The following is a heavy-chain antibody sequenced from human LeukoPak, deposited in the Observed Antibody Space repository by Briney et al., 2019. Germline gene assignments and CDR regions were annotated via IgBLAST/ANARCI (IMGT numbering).Heavy chain of an antibody. CDR1: GGSISSYY. V-gene: IGHV4-59*01. D-gene: IGHD4-17*01. Sequence: PSETLSLTCTVSGGSISSYYWSWIRQPPGKGLEWIGYITHSGNYIYNPSLRSRVRTSIDASKNHFSLNLRSVTAADTTIYYCARARADYGDFQFWGQGILVSVSS. J-gene: IGHJ4*02. CDR2: ITHSGNY. CDR3: ARARADYGDFQF.